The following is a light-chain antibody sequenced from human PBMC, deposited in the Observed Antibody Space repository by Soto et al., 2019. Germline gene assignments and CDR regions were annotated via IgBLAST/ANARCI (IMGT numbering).Light chain of an antibody. CDR2: AAS. CDR3: QQSYSTLLFS. J-gene: IGKJ3*01. V-gene: IGKV1-39*01. CDR1: QSISSY. Sequence: DIQMTQSPSSLSASVGDRVTITCRASQSISSYLNWYQQKPGKAPKLLIYAASSLQSGVPSRFSGSGYGTDFTLTISSLQTEDFATYYCQQSYSTLLFSCGPGTKVDIK.